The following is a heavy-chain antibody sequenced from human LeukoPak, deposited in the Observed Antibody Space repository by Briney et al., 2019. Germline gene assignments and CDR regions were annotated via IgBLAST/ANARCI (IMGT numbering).Heavy chain of an antibody. CDR3: AKVGIGWYYFDY. J-gene: IGHJ4*02. V-gene: IGHV3-23*01. CDR2: VSGRGVST. Sequence: GGSLRLSCAASGFTFSSYAMSWFRQAPGKGLEWVSAVSGRGVSTYYADSVKGRFTISRDNSKNTLYLQMYSLRAEDTAVYYCAKVGIGWYYFDYWGQGTLATVSS. CDR1: GFTFSSYA. D-gene: IGHD6-19*01.